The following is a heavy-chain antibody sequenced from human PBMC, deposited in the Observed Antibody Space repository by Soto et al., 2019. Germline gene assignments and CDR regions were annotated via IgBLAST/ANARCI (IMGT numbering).Heavy chain of an antibody. J-gene: IGHJ4*02. CDR2: INAGNGST. CDR1: GYTFTNYG. CDR3: ARGITLPTPLDY. Sequence: ASVKVSCKASGYTFTNYGFSWVRQAPGQGLEWMGWINAGNGSTKYSQKFQGRVTITRDTSASTAYMELSSLRSEDTAVYYCARGITLPTPLDYWGQGTLVTVSS. D-gene: IGHD1-20*01. V-gene: IGHV1-3*01.